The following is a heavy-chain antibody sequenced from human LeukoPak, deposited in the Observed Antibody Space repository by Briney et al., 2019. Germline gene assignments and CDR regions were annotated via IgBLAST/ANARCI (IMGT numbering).Heavy chain of an antibody. Sequence: SETLSLTCAVYGGSFSGYYWSWIRQPPGKGLEWIGEINHSGSTNYNPSLKSRVTISVDTSKNQFSLKLSSVTAADTAVYYCARGRSYYNAFDSSSQGTMVSVSS. CDR3: ARGRSYYNAFDS. CDR1: GGSFSGYY. J-gene: IGHJ3*02. V-gene: IGHV4-34*01. CDR2: INHSGST. D-gene: IGHD1-26*01.